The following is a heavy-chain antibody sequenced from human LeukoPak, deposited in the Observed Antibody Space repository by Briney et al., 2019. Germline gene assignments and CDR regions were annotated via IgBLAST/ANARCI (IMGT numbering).Heavy chain of an antibody. J-gene: IGHJ4*02. CDR2: IYYSGNT. CDR1: AASISSYY. Sequence: PSQTLSLTCTVAAASISSYYWSWVRQRPGKGLEWLGSIYYSGNTYYNPPLKSRVTISVDTPKNQFSLKLSSVTAADTAVYYCARVGREIDYWGQGTLVTVSS. V-gene: IGHV4-59*12. CDR3: ARVGREIDY.